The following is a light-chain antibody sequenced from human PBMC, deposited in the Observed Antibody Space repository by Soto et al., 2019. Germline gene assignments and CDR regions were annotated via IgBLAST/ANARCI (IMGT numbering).Light chain of an antibody. CDR1: SSDVGGYNY. CDR2: DVS. V-gene: IGLV2-14*01. CDR3: SSYTSSSVV. J-gene: IGLJ2*01. Sequence: QSALTQPASVSGSPGQSITISCTGTSSDVGGYNYVSWYQQHPGKAPKLMIYDVSNRPSRVSTRFSGSKSGNTASLTISGLQAEDEADYYCSSYTSSSVVFGGGTKVTVL.